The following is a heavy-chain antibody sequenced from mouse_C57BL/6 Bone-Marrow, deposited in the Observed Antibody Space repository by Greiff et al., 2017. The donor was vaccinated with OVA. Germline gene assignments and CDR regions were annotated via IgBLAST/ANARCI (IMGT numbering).Heavy chain of an antibody. Sequence: EVQLQQSGAELVRPGASVKLSCTASGFNIKDDYMHWVKQRPEQGLEWIGWIDPENGDTEYASKFQGKATITADTSFNTAYLQLSSLTSEDTAVYYCTTPFYGSSYEDAMDYWGQGTSVTVSS. J-gene: IGHJ4*01. V-gene: IGHV14-4*01. D-gene: IGHD1-1*01. CDR2: IDPENGDT. CDR1: GFNIKDDY. CDR3: TTPFYGSSYEDAMDY.